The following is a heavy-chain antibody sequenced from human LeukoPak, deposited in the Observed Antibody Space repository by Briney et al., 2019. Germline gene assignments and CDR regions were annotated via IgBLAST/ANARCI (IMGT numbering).Heavy chain of an antibody. D-gene: IGHD3-10*01. CDR1: GGSISSYY. J-gene: IGHJ4*02. CDR2: IYYSGST. CDR3: ARDLSPGGSGQPQHY. V-gene: IGHV4-59*01. Sequence: PSETLSLTCTVSGGSISSYYWSWIRQPPGKGLEWIGYIYYSGSTNYNPSLKSRVTISVDTSKNQFSLKLSSVTAADTAVYYCARDLSPGGSGQPQHYWGQGALVTVSS.